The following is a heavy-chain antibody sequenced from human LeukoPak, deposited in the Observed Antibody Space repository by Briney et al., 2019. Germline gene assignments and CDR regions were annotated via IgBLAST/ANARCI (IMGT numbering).Heavy chain of an antibody. J-gene: IGHJ4*02. CDR2: ISYDGSNK. CDR1: GFTFSSYA. CDR3: ARERERQLRSSSYFDY. V-gene: IGHV3-30-3*01. Sequence: GGSLRLSCAASGFTFSSYAMLWVRQAPGKGLEWVAVISYDGSNKYYADSVKGRFTISRDNSKNTLYLQMNSLRAEDTAVYYCARERERQLRSSSYFDYWGQGTLVTVSS. D-gene: IGHD6-6*01.